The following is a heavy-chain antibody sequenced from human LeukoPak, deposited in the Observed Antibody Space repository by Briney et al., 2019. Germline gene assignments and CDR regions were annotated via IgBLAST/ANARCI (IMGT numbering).Heavy chain of an antibody. CDR3: ARSQGGYSSGPPYYYYYGMDV. CDR2: IWYDGSNK. Sequence: GGSLRLSCAASGFTFSSYGMPWVRQAPGKGLEWVAVIWYDGSNKYYADSVKGRFTISRDNSKNTLYLQMNSLRAEGTAVYYCARSQGGYSSGPPYYYYYGMDVWGQGTTVTVSS. CDR1: GFTFSSYG. D-gene: IGHD6-19*01. V-gene: IGHV3-33*01. J-gene: IGHJ6*02.